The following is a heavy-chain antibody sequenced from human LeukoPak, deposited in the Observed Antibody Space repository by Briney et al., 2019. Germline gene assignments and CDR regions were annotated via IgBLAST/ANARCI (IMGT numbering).Heavy chain of an antibody. D-gene: IGHD3-10*01. V-gene: IGHV4-4*07. CDR2: IYTSGST. CDR3: ARHGLMVRGVIISYFDY. CDR1: GGSISSYY. J-gene: IGHJ4*02. Sequence: PSETLSLTCTVSGGSISSYYWSWIRQPAGKGLEWIGRIYTSGSTNYNPSLKSRVTMSVDTSKNQFSLKLSSVTAADTAVYYCARHGLMVRGVIISYFDYWGQGTLVTVSS.